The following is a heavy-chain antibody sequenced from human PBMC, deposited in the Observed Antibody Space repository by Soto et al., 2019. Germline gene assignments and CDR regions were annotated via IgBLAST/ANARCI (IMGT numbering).Heavy chain of an antibody. CDR3: AGGLGYSSGWYSFDY. CDR1: GYSFTSYD. CDR2: MNPNSGNT. D-gene: IGHD6-19*01. Sequence: QVQLVQSGAGVKNPGASVKVSCKASGYSFTSYDINWVRQATGQGLEWMGWMNPNSGNTGYAQKFQGRVTMTRNTSISTAFMELSRLRSEDTAVYYCAGGLGYSSGWYSFDYWGQGTLVTVSS. J-gene: IGHJ4*02. V-gene: IGHV1-8*01.